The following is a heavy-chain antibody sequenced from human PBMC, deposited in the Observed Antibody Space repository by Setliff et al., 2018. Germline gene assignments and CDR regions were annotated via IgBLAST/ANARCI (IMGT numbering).Heavy chain of an antibody. CDR3: ARVDNFWSGPIDY. CDR1: GGSFSGYY. D-gene: IGHD3-3*01. J-gene: IGHJ4*02. V-gene: IGHV4-34*01. CDR2: INHSGST. Sequence: SETLSLTCAVYGGSFSGYYWSWIRQPPGKGLEWIGEINHSGSTNYNPSLKSRVTISVDTSKNQFSLKLSSVTAADTAVYYCARVDNFWSGPIDYWGQGTLVTVLL.